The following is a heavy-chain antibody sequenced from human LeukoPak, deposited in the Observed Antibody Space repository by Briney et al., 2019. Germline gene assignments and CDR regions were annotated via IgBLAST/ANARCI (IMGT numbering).Heavy chain of an antibody. Sequence: GGSLRLSCAASGFPFTIYAIHWVRQAPGKGLEWLAVTDGSNKFYSDSVKGRFTISGDSSKNTVYLQMNSLRPEDTAMYYCAKDLIAGAPDYFDYWGQGTLVSVSS. V-gene: IGHV3-30-3*01. CDR3: AKDLIAGAPDYFDY. D-gene: IGHD1-14*01. CDR1: GFPFTIYA. J-gene: IGHJ4*02. CDR2: TDGSNK.